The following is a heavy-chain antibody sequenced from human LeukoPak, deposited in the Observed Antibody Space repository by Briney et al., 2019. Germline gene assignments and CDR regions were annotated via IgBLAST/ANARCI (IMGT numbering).Heavy chain of an antibody. V-gene: IGHV3-30-3*01. CDR3: ARGTLWYYYDSSGYPNY. D-gene: IGHD3-22*01. J-gene: IGHJ4*02. Sequence: GGSLRLSCAASGFTFSSYAMHWVRQAPGKGLEWVAVTSYDGSNKYYADSVKGRFTISRDNSKNTLYLQMNSLRAEDTAVYYCARGTLWYYYDSSGYPNYWGQGTLVTVSS. CDR1: GFTFSSYA. CDR2: TSYDGSNK.